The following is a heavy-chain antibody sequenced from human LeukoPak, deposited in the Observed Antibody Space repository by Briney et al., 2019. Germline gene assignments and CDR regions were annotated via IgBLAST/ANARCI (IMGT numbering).Heavy chain of an antibody. Sequence: KPSETLSLTCTVSGGSISSSSYYWGWIRQPPGKGLEWIGSIYYSGSTYYNPSLKSRVTISVDTSKNQFSLKLSSVTAADTAVYYCARSPGMRRFGELFQYYMDVWGKGTTVTVSS. CDR2: IYYSGST. D-gene: IGHD3-10*01. V-gene: IGHV4-39*07. CDR3: ARSPGMRRFGELFQYYMDV. J-gene: IGHJ6*03. CDR1: GGSISSSSYY.